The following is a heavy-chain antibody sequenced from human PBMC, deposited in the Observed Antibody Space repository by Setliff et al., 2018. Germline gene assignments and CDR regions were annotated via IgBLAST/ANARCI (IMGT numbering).Heavy chain of an antibody. J-gene: IGHJ4*02. CDR2: IYYSGST. D-gene: IGHD1-20*01. CDR1: GYSISSGYY. CDR3: ASGLNWLSSTEFDY. Sequence: KPSETLSLTCTVSGYSISSGYYWGWIRQPPGKGLEWIGCIYYSGSTYYNPSLKSRVTISLDTSKNQFSLKLTSVTAADTAVYYCASGLNWLSSTEFDYWGQGALVTVS. V-gene: IGHV4-38-2*02.